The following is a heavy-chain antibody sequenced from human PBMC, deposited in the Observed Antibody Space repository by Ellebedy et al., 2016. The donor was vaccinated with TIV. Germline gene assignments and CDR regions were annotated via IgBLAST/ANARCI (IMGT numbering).Heavy chain of an antibody. Sequence: AASVKVSCKASGGTFSSYAISWVRQAPGQGLEWMGGIIPIFGTANYAQKFQGRVTITADESTSTAYMELSSLRSEDTAVYFCARSSSAYWYFDLWGRGTLVTVSS. V-gene: IGHV1-69*13. CDR3: ARSSSAYWYFDL. CDR2: IIPIFGTA. CDR1: GGTFSSYA. J-gene: IGHJ2*01.